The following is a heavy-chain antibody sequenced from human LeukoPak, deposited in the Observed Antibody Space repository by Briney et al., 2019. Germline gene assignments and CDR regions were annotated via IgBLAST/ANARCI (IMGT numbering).Heavy chain of an antibody. Sequence: GGSLRLSCAASGFTFSSYSMNWVRQAPGKGLEWVSFISSSSSYIYYADSVKGRFTISRDNANNSLFLQMNSLRAEDTSVYYCATSDYGGLDYWGQGTLVTVSS. CDR1: GFTFSSYS. CDR2: ISSSSSYI. D-gene: IGHD4-23*01. J-gene: IGHJ4*02. V-gene: IGHV3-21*01. CDR3: ATSDYGGLDY.